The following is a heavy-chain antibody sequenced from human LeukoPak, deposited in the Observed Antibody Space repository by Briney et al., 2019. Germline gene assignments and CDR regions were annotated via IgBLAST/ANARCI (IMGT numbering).Heavy chain of an antibody. D-gene: IGHD4-17*01. Sequence: GGSLRLSCAASGFTVSSNYMSWVRQAPGKGLEWVSVIYSGGSTYYADSVKGRFTISRDNSRNTLYLQMNSLRAEDTAVYYCAREFDYEYYYYMDVWGKGTTVTVSS. CDR2: IYSGGST. J-gene: IGHJ6*03. CDR3: AREFDYEYYYYMDV. V-gene: IGHV3-53*01. CDR1: GFTVSSNY.